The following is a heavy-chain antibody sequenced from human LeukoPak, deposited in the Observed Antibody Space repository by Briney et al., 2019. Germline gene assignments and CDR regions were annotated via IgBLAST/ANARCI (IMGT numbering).Heavy chain of an antibody. CDR1: GYTFTSYD. Sequence: ASVKVSCKASGYTFTSYDINWVRQATGQGLEWMGWMNPNSGNTGYAQKFQGRVTMTRNTSISTAYMELSSLRSEDTAVYYCSRGGSSGWPWDFDYWGQGTLVTVSS. CDR2: MNPNSGNT. CDR3: SRGGSSGWPWDFDY. J-gene: IGHJ4*02. D-gene: IGHD6-19*01. V-gene: IGHV1-8*01.